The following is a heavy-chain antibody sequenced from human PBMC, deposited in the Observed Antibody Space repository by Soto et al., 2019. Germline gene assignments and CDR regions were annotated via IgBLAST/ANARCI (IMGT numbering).Heavy chain of an antibody. CDR2: IYYSGST. CDR3: ARQGSGDYEEVEYWFDP. J-gene: IGHJ5*02. CDR1: GGSISSSRYY. Sequence: QLQLQESGPGLVKPSETLSLTCTVSGGSISSSRYYWGWIRQPPGKGRAWIGSIYYSGSTYYNPSLKSRVTRPVDPSKSQFPLKLSSVTAADAAVYYCARQGSGDYEEVEYWFDPWGQGTLVTVSS. V-gene: IGHV4-39*01. D-gene: IGHD4-17*01.